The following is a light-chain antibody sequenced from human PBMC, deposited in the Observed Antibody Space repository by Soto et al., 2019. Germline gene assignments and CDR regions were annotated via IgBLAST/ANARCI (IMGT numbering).Light chain of an antibody. J-gene: IGKJ4*01. Sequence: EIVLTQSPGTLSLSPGERATLSCRASQSAGTYLAWYQQKPGQAPRLLLYGASTRATGIPDRVSGSGSWTDFTLTISRLVPEDSAVYYCQQYGTSPLTFGGGTKVEIK. V-gene: IGKV3-20*01. CDR3: QQYGTSPLT. CDR2: GAS. CDR1: QSAGTY.